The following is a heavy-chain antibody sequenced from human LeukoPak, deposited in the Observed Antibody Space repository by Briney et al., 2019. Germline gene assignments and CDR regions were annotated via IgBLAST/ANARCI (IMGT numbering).Heavy chain of an antibody. Sequence: GRSLRLSCAASGFTFSSYGMHWVRQAPGKGLEWVAVISYDGSNKYYADSVKGRFTISRDNSKNTLYLQMNSLRAEDTAVYYCSVVGAQRPFDYWGQGTLVTVSS. J-gene: IGHJ4*02. CDR3: SVVGAQRPFDY. CDR1: GFTFSSYG. D-gene: IGHD1-26*01. V-gene: IGHV3-30*03. CDR2: ISYDGSNK.